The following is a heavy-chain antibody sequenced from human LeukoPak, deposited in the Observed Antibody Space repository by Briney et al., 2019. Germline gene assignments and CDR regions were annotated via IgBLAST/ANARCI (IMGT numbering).Heavy chain of an antibody. CDR1: GGPISSSSYY. CDR3: ARLHRSYYGSGSIEGLKYYFDY. V-gene: IGHV4-39*01. D-gene: IGHD3-10*01. Sequence: SETLSLTCTVPGGPISSSSYYWGWIRQPPGKGLEWIGSIYYSGSTYYNPSLKSRVTISVDTSKNQFSLKLSSVTAADTAVYYCARLHRSYYGSGSIEGLKYYFDYWGQGTLVTVSS. CDR2: IYYSGST. J-gene: IGHJ4*02.